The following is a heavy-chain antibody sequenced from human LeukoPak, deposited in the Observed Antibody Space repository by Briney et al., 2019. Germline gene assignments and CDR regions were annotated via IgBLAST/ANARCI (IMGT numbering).Heavy chain of an antibody. V-gene: IGHV4-34*01. CDR3: ARGPTISETGYFDY. D-gene: IGHD1-1*01. Sequence: PSETLSLTCAVYGGSSSTYYWSWIRQSPGKGLEWIAEINHRGDTNYNPSVKSRVTISVDTSKNQFSLKVRSVTAADTAVYYCARGPTISETGYFDYWGQGTLVTVSS. J-gene: IGHJ4*03. CDR2: INHRGDT. CDR1: GGSSSTYY.